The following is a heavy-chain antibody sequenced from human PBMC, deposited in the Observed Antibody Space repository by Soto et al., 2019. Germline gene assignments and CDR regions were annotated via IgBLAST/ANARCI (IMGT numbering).Heavy chain of an antibody. V-gene: IGHV1-3*01. D-gene: IGHD2-2*01. CDR1: GYTFTGYY. CDR2: INAGNGDT. CDR3: AGNGGYCSSTSCYPWFDP. Sequence: GASVKVSCKASGYTFTGYYMHWVRQAPGQGLEWMGWINAGNGDTKYSQKFQGRVTITRDTSASTAYMELSSLRSEDTAVYYCAGNGGYCSSTSCYPWFDPWGQGTLVTVSS. J-gene: IGHJ5*02.